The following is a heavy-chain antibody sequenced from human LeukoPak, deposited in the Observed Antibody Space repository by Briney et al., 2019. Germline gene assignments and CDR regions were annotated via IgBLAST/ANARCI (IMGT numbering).Heavy chain of an antibody. Sequence: SETQSLTCAVYGGSFSGYYWSWIRQPPGKGLEWIGEINHSGSTNYNPSLKSRVTISVDTSKNQFSLKLSSVTAADTAVYYCARGRITTRYFDLWGRGTLVTVSS. J-gene: IGHJ2*01. D-gene: IGHD1-14*01. CDR3: ARGRITTRYFDL. CDR2: INHSGST. V-gene: IGHV4-34*01. CDR1: GGSFSGYY.